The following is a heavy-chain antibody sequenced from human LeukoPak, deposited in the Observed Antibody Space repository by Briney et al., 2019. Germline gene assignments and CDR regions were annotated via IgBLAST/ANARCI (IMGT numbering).Heavy chain of an antibody. V-gene: IGHV3-48*02. J-gene: IGHJ4*02. CDR1: GFTFSSYS. Sequence: GGALRLSCAASGFTFSSYSMNWVRQTPGKGLEWLSYISSGGSGLYYADSVKGRFTISRDNAKNSLYLQMNSLTDEDTAVYYCARDPSVGPTPFDFWGQGTLVTVSS. CDR3: ARDPSVGPTPFDF. CDR2: ISSGGSGL. D-gene: IGHD4-23*01.